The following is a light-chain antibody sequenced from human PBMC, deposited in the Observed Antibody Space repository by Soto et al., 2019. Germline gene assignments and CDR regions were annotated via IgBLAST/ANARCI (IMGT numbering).Light chain of an antibody. Sequence: QSVLTQPPSVSGAPGQRVTMSCTGSSSNMGAGYDVNWYQQLPETAPKLLIFGDSNRPSGVPDRFSGSKSGTSASLVITGLQADDEADYYCQSNDNGLSGSDVFGTGTKVTVL. J-gene: IGLJ1*01. CDR2: GDS. V-gene: IGLV1-40*01. CDR3: QSNDNGLSGSDV. CDR1: SSNMGAGYD.